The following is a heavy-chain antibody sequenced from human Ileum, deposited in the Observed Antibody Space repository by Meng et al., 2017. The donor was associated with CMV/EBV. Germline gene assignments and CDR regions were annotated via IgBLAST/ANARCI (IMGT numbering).Heavy chain of an antibody. CDR1: VDVVRGYD. D-gene: IGHD5-18*01. V-gene: IGHV4-4*07. CDR3: ARERPRGTAMASIDY. J-gene: IGHJ4*02. Sequence: VHPLAARFFCCTFGVDVVRGYDGGWGRPAAGKGLEWIGRILTSASTNYNPSLKRRVTMSVETSKNQFSMKLSSVTAADTAVYYCARERPRGTAMASIDYWGQGTLVTVSS. CDR2: ILTSAST.